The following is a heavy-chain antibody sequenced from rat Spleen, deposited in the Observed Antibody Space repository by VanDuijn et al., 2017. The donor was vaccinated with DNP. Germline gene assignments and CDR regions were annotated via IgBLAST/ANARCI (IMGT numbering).Heavy chain of an antibody. CDR3: TRGTMMVVTPFAY. CDR1: GFIFSNHW. D-gene: IGHD1-12*02. CDR2: ISYDGTST. J-gene: IGHJ3*01. Sequence: EVQLVESGGGLVQPGRSLKLSCLASGFIFSNHWMTWIRQAPGKGLEWVASISYDGTSTYYRDSVKGRFTISRDNVKSTLYLQVNSLRSEDTATYYCTRGTMMVVTPFAYWGQGTPVTVSS. V-gene: IGHV5-31*01.